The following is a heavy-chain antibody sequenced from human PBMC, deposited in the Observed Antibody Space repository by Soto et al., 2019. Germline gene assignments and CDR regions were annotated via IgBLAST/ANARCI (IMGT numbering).Heavy chain of an antibody. J-gene: IGHJ1*01. D-gene: IGHD2-15*01. V-gene: IGHV4-39*01. CDR2: IYYSGST. CDR1: GGSISSSSYY. Sequence: PSETLSLTCTVSGGSISSSSYYWGWIRQPPGKGLEWIGSIYYSGSTYYNPSLKSRVTISVDTSKNQFSLKLSSVTAADTAVYYCARQGRGYCSGGSCYSDEYFQHWGQGTLVTVSS. CDR3: ARQGRGYCSGGSCYSDEYFQH.